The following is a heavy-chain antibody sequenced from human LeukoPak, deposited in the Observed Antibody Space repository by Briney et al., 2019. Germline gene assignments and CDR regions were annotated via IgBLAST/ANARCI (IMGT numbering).Heavy chain of an antibody. Sequence: GGSLRLSCAASGFTFSSYAMNWVRQAPGKGLEWVSVISGSGGTTYYTDSVKGRSTISRDNSKNTLYLQMNSLRAEDTAVYYCAKDRGTTGLAPPSMDVWGKGTTVTISS. D-gene: IGHD1-14*01. J-gene: IGHJ6*03. CDR3: AKDRGTTGLAPPSMDV. V-gene: IGHV3-23*01. CDR1: GFTFSSYA. CDR2: ISGSGGTT.